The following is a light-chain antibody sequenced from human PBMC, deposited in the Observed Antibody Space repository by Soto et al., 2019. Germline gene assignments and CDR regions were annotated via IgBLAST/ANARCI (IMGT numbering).Light chain of an antibody. Sequence: DIQMTQSPSSLSESAGDRVTITCRASQGIRTYLNWYQQTPGKAPKLLIYAASSSQSGVPSRFSGSGSETEFTLTISSLQPDDFATYYCQQYNSYPTFGQGTKVDIK. CDR2: AAS. V-gene: IGKV1-17*01. CDR1: QGIRTY. CDR3: QQYNSYPT. J-gene: IGKJ1*01.